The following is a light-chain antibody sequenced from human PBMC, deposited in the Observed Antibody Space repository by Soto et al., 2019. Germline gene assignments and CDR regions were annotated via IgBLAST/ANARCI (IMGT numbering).Light chain of an antibody. CDR2: GTN. J-gene: IGLJ2*01. V-gene: IGLV8-61*01. CDR3: VLYMGSGISV. CDR1: AGSVSTTYS. Sequence: QTVVTQEPSFSVSPGGTGTLTCGLNAGSVSTTYSPSWYQQTPGQAPRTLIYGTNARSSGVPDRFSGSILGNKAALTITGAQADDESDYYCVLYMGSGISVFGGGTQLTVL.